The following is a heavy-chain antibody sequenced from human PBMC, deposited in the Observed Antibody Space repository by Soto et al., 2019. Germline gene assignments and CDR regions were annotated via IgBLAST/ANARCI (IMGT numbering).Heavy chain of an antibody. CDR2: IYYSGST. J-gene: IGHJ3*01. CDR1: GGSISSSSYY. D-gene: IGHD3-22*01. CDR3: GRQEITMIVVVTPDGFDV. Sequence: SETLSLPCTVSGGSISSSSYYWGWIRQPPGKGLEWIGSIYYSGSTYYNPSLKSRVTISVDTSKNQFSLKLSSVTDADTAVYYCGRQEITMIVVVTPDGFDVWGQGTMVTVSS. V-gene: IGHV4-39*01.